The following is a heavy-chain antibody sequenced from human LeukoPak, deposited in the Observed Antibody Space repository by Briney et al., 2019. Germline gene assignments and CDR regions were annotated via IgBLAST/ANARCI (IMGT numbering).Heavy chain of an antibody. V-gene: IGHV3-48*01. D-gene: IGHD2-8*01. Sequence: PGGSLRLSCAASGFTFSSYSMNWVRQAPGKGLEWVSYISSSSSTIYYADSVKGRFTISRDNAKDSLYLQMNSLRAEDTAVYYCARDEWQDAFDIWGQGTMVTVSS. J-gene: IGHJ3*02. CDR1: GFTFSSYS. CDR3: ARDEWQDAFDI. CDR2: ISSSSSTI.